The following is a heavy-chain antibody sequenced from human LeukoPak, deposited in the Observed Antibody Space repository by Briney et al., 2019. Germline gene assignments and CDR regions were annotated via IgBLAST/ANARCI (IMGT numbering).Heavy chain of an antibody. CDR3: ARGRWDVWGSYRPGYFDY. CDR1: GGSISSYY. D-gene: IGHD3-16*02. CDR2: IYTSGST. Sequence: PSETLSLTCTVSGGSISSYYWTWIRQPPGKGLEGIGSIYTSGSTNYNPSLKSRVTISGDTSKNQFSLKLSSVTAADTAVYYCARGRWDVWGSYRPGYFDYWGQGTLVTVSS. J-gene: IGHJ4*02. V-gene: IGHV4-4*08.